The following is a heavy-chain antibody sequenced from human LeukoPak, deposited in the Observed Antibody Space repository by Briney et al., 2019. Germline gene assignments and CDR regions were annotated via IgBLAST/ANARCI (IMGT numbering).Heavy chain of an antibody. CDR1: GFTFSSYS. D-gene: IGHD2-21*01. CDR3: ARDTILDY. V-gene: IGHV3-48*02. CDR2: ISSSSTI. J-gene: IGHJ4*02. Sequence: GGSLRLSCAVSGFTFSSYSMNWVRQAPGKGLEWVSYISSSSTIYYADSVKGRFTISRDNAKNSLYLQMNSLRDEDTAVYYCARDTILDYWGQGTLVTVSS.